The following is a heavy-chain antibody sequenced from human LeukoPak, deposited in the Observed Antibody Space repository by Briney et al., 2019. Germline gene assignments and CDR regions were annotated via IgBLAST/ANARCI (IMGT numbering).Heavy chain of an antibody. CDR1: GGSFSGYY. J-gene: IGHJ5*02. CDR2: INHSGST. CDR3: ARGLLGYCSSTSCGGCWFDP. Sequence: SETLSLTCAVYGGSFSGYYWSWIRQPPGKGLEWIGEINHSGSTNYNPSLKSRGTISVDTSKNQFSLKLSSVTAADTAVYYCARGLLGYCSSTSCGGCWFDPWGQGTLVTVSS. V-gene: IGHV4-34*01. D-gene: IGHD2-2*01.